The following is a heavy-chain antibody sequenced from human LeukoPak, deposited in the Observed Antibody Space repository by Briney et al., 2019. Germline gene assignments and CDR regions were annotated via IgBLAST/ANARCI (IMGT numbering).Heavy chain of an antibody. V-gene: IGHV1-58*02. D-gene: IGHD4-17*01. Sequence: ASVTVSCTASGFTFTSSAMQWVRQARGQRLEWIGWIVVGSGNTNYAQKFQERVTITRDMSTSTAYMELSSLRSEDTAVYYCAGARTHGGDYLYYFDYWGQGTLVTVSS. CDR1: GFTFTSSA. CDR3: AGARTHGGDYLYYFDY. CDR2: IVVGSGNT. J-gene: IGHJ4*02.